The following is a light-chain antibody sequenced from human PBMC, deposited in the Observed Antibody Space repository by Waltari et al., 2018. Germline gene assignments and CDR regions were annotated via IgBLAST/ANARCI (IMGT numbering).Light chain of an antibody. CDR1: ESVSSN. V-gene: IGKV3-15*01. CDR2: DAS. J-gene: IGKJ2*01. CDR3: QQYNNWPPYT. Sequence: EIVMTQSPGTLSVSQGERATLSCRASESVSSNLAWYQQKPDQAPRLLIYDASTRATGIPARFSGSGSGTEFTLTISSLQSEDFAVYYCQQYNNWPPYTFGQGAKLEIK.